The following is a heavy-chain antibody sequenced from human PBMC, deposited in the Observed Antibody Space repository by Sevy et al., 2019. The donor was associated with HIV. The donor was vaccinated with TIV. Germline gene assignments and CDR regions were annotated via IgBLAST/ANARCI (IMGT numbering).Heavy chain of an antibody. CDR1: GFTFSSYD. CDR3: VRAGIADGGSSRGPHSCYCMDV. V-gene: IGHV3-13*01. CDR2: IGTAGDT. D-gene: IGHD2-2*01. J-gene: IGHJ6*03. Sequence: GGSLRLSCAASGFTFSSYDMHWVRQATGKGLEWVSAIGTAGDTYYAGSVRRRFTISRENAKNSFYLQLNSLRAGDTVVYYSVRAGIADGGSSRGPHSCYCMDVWGQGTTVTVSS.